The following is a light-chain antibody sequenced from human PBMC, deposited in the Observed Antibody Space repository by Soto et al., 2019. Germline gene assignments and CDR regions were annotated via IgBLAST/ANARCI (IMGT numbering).Light chain of an antibody. CDR2: GAS. V-gene: IGKV3-20*01. J-gene: IGKJ3*01. CDR3: QQYGESPFP. Sequence: EIVLTQSPGTLSLSPGERATLSCRASQSVSSNYLAWYRQKPGQAPRLLIYGASSRASGIPDRFSGSASGTDFTLAISRLEPEDFVVYYCQQYGESPFPFVPGTKVDIK. CDR1: QSVSSNY.